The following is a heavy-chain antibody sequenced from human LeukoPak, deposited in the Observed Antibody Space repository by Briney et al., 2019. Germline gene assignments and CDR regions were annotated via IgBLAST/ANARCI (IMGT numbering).Heavy chain of an antibody. V-gene: IGHV3-74*01. CDR1: GFTFTDSW. Sequence: GGSLRLSCAVSGFTFTDSWMHWVRQAPGKGPEWLSRTSKNGSDTVYADSAKGRFTASRDNAKNTIYLELTNLRADDTALYYCARGGYSGSYYRFSWGRGTLVTVAS. D-gene: IGHD6-25*01. J-gene: IGHJ4*02. CDR3: ARGGYSGSYYRFS. CDR2: TSKNGSDT.